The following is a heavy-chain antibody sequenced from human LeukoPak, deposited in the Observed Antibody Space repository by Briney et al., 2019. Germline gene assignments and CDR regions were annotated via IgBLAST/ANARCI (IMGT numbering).Heavy chain of an antibody. D-gene: IGHD6-19*01. CDR1: GGSFSGYY. J-gene: IGHJ4*02. CDR3: ARGRILRIAVAGTGFDY. V-gene: IGHV4-34*01. CDR2: INHSGST. Sequence: KTSETLSLTCAVYGGSFSGYYWSWIRQPPGKGLEWIGEINHSGSTNYNPSLKSRVTISVDTSKNQFSLKLSSVTAADTAVYYCARGRILRIAVAGTGFDYWGQGTLVTVSS.